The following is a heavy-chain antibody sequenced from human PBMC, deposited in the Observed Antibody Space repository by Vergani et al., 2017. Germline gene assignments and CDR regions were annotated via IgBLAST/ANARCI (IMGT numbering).Heavy chain of an antibody. CDR2: INPNSGGT. Sequence: QVQLVQSGAEVKKPGASVKVSCKASGYTFTGYYMHWVRQAPGQGLEWMGWINPNSGGTNYAQKFQGRVTMTRDTSISTAYMELSRLRSDDTAMYYCARPYCSSTTCWGYYYMDVWGKGTTVTVSS. CDR1: GYTFTGYY. J-gene: IGHJ6*03. CDR3: ARPYCSSTTCWGYYYMDV. D-gene: IGHD2-2*01. V-gene: IGHV1-2*02.